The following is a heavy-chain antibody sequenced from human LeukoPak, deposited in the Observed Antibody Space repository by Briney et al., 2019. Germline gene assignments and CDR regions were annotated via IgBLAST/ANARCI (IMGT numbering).Heavy chain of an antibody. V-gene: IGHV3-74*01. CDR2: INSDGSST. CDR3: ARVDTAMALDY. J-gene: IGHJ4*02. D-gene: IGHD5-18*01. CDR1: GFTFSSYW. Sequence: GGSLRLSCAASGFTFSSYWMHWVRQAPGKGLVWVSRINSDGSSTSYADSVKGRFTISRDNAKNTLYLQMNSLRAEDTAVYYCARVDTAMALDYWGQGTLVTVSS.